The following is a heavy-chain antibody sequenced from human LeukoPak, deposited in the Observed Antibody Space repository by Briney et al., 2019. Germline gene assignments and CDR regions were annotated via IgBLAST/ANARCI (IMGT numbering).Heavy chain of an antibody. Sequence: GGSLRLSCAASGFTVSSNYMSWVRQAPGKGLEWVSVIYSGGSTYYADSVKGRFTISRDNSKNTLYLQMNSLRAEDTAVYYCAKESISGSYGSYYFDYWGQGTLVTVSS. CDR1: GFTVSSNY. D-gene: IGHD1-26*01. CDR3: AKESISGSYGSYYFDY. CDR2: IYSGGST. J-gene: IGHJ4*02. V-gene: IGHV3-53*01.